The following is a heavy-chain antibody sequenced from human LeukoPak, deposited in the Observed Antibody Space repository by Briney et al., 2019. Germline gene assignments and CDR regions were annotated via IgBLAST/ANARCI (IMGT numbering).Heavy chain of an antibody. CDR2: ISSSGSTI. Sequence: PGGSLRLSCAASGFTVSSNYMSWVRQAPGKGLEWVSYISSSGSTIYYADSVKGRFTISRDNAKNSLYLQMSSLRAEDTAVYYCARLYSTGWYGGPDNWGQGTLVVVSS. D-gene: IGHD6-19*01. J-gene: IGHJ4*02. V-gene: IGHV3-11*04. CDR3: ARLYSTGWYGGPDN. CDR1: GFTVSSNY.